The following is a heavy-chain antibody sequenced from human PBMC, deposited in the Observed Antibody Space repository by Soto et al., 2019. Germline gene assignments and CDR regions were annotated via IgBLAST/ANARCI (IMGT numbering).Heavy chain of an antibody. CDR2: IIPIFGTA. D-gene: IGHD3-22*01. Sequence: QVQLVQSGAEVKKPGSSVKVSCKASGGTFSSYAISWVRQAPGQGLEWMGGIIPIFGTANYAQKFQGRVTITADESTSTRYMGLSSLRSEDTAVYYCARDHYYDSSGYYSGRGGFDPWGKATLVTVSS. V-gene: IGHV1-69*12. J-gene: IGHJ5*02. CDR3: ARDHYYDSSGYYSGRGGFDP. CDR1: GGTFSSYA.